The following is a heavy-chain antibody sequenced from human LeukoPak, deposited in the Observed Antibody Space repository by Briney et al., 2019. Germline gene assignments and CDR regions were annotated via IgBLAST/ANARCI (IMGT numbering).Heavy chain of an antibody. CDR1: GGSISSSSYY. Sequence: SETLSLTCTVSGGSISSSSYYWGWIRQPPGKGLEWIGSIYYSGSTYYNPSLKSRVTISVDTSKNQFSLKLSSVTAVDTAVYYCARLDYYDSSGYPWGQGTLVTVSS. J-gene: IGHJ5*02. CDR3: ARLDYYDSSGYP. CDR2: IYYSGST. V-gene: IGHV4-39*01. D-gene: IGHD3-22*01.